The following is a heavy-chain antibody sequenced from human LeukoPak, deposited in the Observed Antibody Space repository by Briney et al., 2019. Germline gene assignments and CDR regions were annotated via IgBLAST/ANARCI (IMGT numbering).Heavy chain of an antibody. J-gene: IGHJ6*03. V-gene: IGHV4-61*02. CDR3: ARVGGVVPAAWAYYYYMDV. Sequence: SQTLSLTCTVSGGSISSGSYYWSWIRQPAGKGLEWIGRIYTSGSTNYNPSLKSRVTISVDTSKNQFSLKLSSVTAADTAVYYCARVGGVVPAAWAYYYYMDVWGKGTTVTVSS. D-gene: IGHD2-2*01. CDR2: IYTSGST. CDR1: GGSISSGSYY.